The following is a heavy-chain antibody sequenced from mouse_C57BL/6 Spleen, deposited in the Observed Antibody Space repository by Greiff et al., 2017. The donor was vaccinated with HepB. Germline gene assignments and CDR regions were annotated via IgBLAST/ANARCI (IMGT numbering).Heavy chain of an antibody. CDR2: ISNGGGST. Sequence: EVKLMESGGGLVQPGGSLKLSCAASGFTFSDYYMYWVRQTPEKRLEWVAYISNGGGSTYYPDTVKGRFTISRDNAKNTLYLQMSRLKSEDTAMYYCARQLTGPYYYAMDYWGQGTSVTVSS. D-gene: IGHD4-1*01. CDR3: ARQLTGPYYYAMDY. J-gene: IGHJ4*01. CDR1: GFTFSDYY. V-gene: IGHV5-12*01.